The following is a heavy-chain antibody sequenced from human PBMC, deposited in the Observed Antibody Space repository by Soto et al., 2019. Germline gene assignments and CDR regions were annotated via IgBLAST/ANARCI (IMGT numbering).Heavy chain of an antibody. CDR1: GFTFSTYW. J-gene: IGHJ4*02. V-gene: IGHV3-7*05. D-gene: IGHD6-25*01. CDR2: INQDGSEI. Sequence: GGSLRLSCVASGFTFSTYWMTLVRQAPGKGLEWVASINQDGSEIYYVDSVKGRFTISRDNAKNSLYLQMNSLRAEDTAVYYCARAITTAGGYWGQGTLVTVSS. CDR3: ARAITTAGGY.